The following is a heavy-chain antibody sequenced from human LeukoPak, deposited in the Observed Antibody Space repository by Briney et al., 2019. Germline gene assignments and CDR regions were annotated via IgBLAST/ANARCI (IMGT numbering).Heavy chain of an antibody. CDR3: ARGKVLRYPKLENWFDP. CDR2: INHSGST. Sequence: KPSETLSLTCAVYGGSFSGYYWSWIRQPPEKGLEWIGEINHSGSTNYNPSLKSRVTISVDTSKNQFSLKLSSVTAADTAVYYCARGKVLRYPKLENWFDPWGQGTLVTVSS. V-gene: IGHV4-34*01. CDR1: GGSFSGYY. J-gene: IGHJ5*02. D-gene: IGHD3-9*01.